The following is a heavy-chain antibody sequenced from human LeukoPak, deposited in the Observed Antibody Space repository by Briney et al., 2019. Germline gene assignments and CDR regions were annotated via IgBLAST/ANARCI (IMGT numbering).Heavy chain of an antibody. Sequence: GESLKISCKGSGYSFTNYWIGWVRQMPGKGLEWMGIIYPGDSDPRYSPSFQGQVTISADKSISTAYQQWSSLKASDTAMYYCARLDILTGSPFDYWGQGTLVTVSS. J-gene: IGHJ4*02. CDR1: GYSFTNYW. D-gene: IGHD3-9*01. V-gene: IGHV5-51*01. CDR2: IYPGDSDP. CDR3: ARLDILTGSPFDY.